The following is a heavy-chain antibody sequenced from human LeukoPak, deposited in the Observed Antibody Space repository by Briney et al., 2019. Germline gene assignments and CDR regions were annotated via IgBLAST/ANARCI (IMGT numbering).Heavy chain of an antibody. Sequence: GGSLRLSCVVSGIPFSDFYMNWIRQAPGMGLEWISYISSSSSYTDYAESVKGRFTISRDNAKSALYLQMNDLRVDDTALYYCAAGTAADYWGQGTLVLVSS. CDR2: ISSSSSYT. D-gene: IGHD6-13*01. CDR1: GIPFSDFY. J-gene: IGHJ4*02. V-gene: IGHV3-11*03. CDR3: AAGTAADY.